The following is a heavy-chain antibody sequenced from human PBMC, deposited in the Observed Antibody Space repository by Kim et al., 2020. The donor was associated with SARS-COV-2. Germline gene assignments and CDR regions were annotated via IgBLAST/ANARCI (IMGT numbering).Heavy chain of an antibody. CDR3: TTSYYDSSGFRH. V-gene: IGHV3-15*01. D-gene: IGHD3-22*01. Sequence: GYAAPVKGRFTISRDDSKNTLYLQVNSLKTEDTAIYYCTTSYYDSSGFRHWGQGTLVTVSS. J-gene: IGHJ1*01.